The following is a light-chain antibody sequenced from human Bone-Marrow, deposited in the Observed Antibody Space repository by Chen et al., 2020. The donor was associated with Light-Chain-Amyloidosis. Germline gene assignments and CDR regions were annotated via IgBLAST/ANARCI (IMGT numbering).Light chain of an antibody. V-gene: IGKV3-20*01. CDR3: QASRT. CDR1: QSVNINY. CDR2: GAS. Sequence: EIVLTQSPGTLSMSLGERVTLSCRASQSVNINYLAWYQQKPGQAPRLLIYGASYRATGIPDRFSGGGSGTDFSLTISRLEPEYFAVYYCQASRTFGQGTKLEIK. J-gene: IGKJ2*01.